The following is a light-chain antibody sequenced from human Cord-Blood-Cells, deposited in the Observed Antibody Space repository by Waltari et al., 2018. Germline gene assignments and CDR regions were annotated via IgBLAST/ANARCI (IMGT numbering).Light chain of an antibody. CDR2: DVR. V-gene: IGLV2-14*01. CDR3: SSYTSSSTV. CDR1: SSDVGGYNY. Sequence: QSALTQPASVSGSPGQPITISCTGTSSDVGGYNYVSWYQQHPGKAPNLMIYDVRNRPSGVSNRFSGSKSGNTASLTISGLQAEDEADYYCSSYTSSSTVFGGGTKLTVL. J-gene: IGLJ2*01.